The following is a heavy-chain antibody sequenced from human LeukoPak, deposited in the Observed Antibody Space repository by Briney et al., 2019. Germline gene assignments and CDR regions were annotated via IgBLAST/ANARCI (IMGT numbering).Heavy chain of an antibody. D-gene: IGHD3-22*01. CDR1: GFTFSTYG. CDR2: VWYNGGHE. V-gene: IGHV3-33*06. CDR3: AKQAYDSPRTDFDY. J-gene: IGHJ4*02. Sequence: GGSLRLSCVASGFTFSTYGMHWVRQAPGKGLEWIAVVWYNGGHESYADSVKGRFVISRDNSNNTLYLQMNSLRAEDTAIYYCAKQAYDSPRTDFDYWGQGTLVTVSS.